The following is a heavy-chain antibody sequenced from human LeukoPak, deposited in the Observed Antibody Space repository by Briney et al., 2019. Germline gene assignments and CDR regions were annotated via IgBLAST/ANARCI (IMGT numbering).Heavy chain of an antibody. Sequence: KSGESLKISCKGSGYSFTNYWVSWVRQVPGKGLEWMGIIYPGDSDTTYSPSFEGQVTISADKSINTAYLQWNSLQASDTAMYYCARLRGLYCSSTSCYPGPGWFDPWGQGTLVTVSS. D-gene: IGHD2-2*01. CDR3: ARLRGLYCSSTSCYPGPGWFDP. J-gene: IGHJ5*02. CDR2: IYPGDSDT. CDR1: GYSFTNYW. V-gene: IGHV5-51*01.